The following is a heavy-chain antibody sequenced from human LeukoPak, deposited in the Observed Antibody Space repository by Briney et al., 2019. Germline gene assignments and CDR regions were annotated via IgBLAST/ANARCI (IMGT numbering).Heavy chain of an antibody. J-gene: IGHJ6*03. CDR3: ARDRSYYGSGSYPYMDV. CDR1: GGSISSYY. D-gene: IGHD3-10*01. V-gene: IGHV4-4*07. Sequence: SEALSLTCTFSGGSISSYYWSWIRQPAGEGLEWIGRIHTSGSTNYDPSLKSRVTMSVDTSKNQFSLKLSSVTAVDTAVYYCARDRSYYGSGSYPYMDVWGKGTTVTISS. CDR2: IHTSGST.